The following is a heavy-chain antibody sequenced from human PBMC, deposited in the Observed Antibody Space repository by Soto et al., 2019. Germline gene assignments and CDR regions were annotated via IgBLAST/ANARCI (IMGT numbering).Heavy chain of an antibody. V-gene: IGHV4-31*01. CDR1: GGSICSGGYY. CDR3: AKKHSGSYLAY. Sequence: TXSLTCTVSGGSICSGGYYWSWIRQHXGKGMEWIGXIYYSXSTYYNPSLKXXVTISVDTSKNQLSLKLSGLKSDDKAVYYCAKKHSGSYLAYWGQGSLVTVYS. CDR2: IYYSXST. D-gene: IGHD6-6*01. J-gene: IGHJ4*02.